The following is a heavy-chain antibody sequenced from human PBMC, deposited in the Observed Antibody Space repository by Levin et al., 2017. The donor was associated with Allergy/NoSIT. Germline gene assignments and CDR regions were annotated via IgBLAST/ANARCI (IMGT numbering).Heavy chain of an antibody. CDR1: GYSFTSYW. CDR3: ARLAHTAMGASDY. CDR2: IYPGDSDT. Sequence: PGGSLRLSCKGSGYSFTSYWIGWVRQMPGKGLEWMGIIYPGDSDTRYSPSFQGQVTISADKSISTAYLQWSSLKASDTAMYYCARLAHTAMGASDYWGQGTLVTVSS. V-gene: IGHV5-51*01. J-gene: IGHJ4*02. D-gene: IGHD5-18*01.